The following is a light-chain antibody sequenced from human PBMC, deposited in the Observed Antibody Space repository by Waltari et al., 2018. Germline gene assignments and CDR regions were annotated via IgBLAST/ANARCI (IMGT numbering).Light chain of an antibody. CDR1: QSLIHNNGNTY. Sequence: DVVMTQSPLSLPVTLGQPASISCRSSQSLIHNNGNTYLNWFQHRPGQSPRRLIYKISNRDSGVPDRFSGSGSGTDFTLRISRVEAEDVGVYYCMQGTHPPQTFGGGTKVEIK. V-gene: IGKV2-30*02. J-gene: IGKJ4*01. CDR3: MQGTHPPQT. CDR2: KIS.